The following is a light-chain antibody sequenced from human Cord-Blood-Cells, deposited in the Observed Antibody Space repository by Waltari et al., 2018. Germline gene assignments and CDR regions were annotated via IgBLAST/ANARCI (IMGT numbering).Light chain of an antibody. Sequence: QSALTQPPSASGSPGQSVTISCTGTSSDVGGYNYVSWYQQHPGKAPKLMIYEVSKRPAGVPERFSGSKSGNTPSLTVSGLQAEDEADYYCSSYAGSKFGGGTKLTVL. CDR1: SSDVGGYNY. CDR3: SSYAGSK. V-gene: IGLV2-8*01. CDR2: EVS. J-gene: IGLJ2*01.